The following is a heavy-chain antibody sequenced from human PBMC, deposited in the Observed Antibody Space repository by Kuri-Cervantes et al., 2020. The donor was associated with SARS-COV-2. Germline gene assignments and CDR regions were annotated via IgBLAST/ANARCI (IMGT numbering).Heavy chain of an antibody. D-gene: IGHD2-15*01. V-gene: IGHV3-15*01. CDR2: IKSKTDGGTT. J-gene: IGHJ4*02. CDR3: ARGAPGLVGFDY. CDR1: GFTFSSYA. Sequence: GESLKISCAASGFTFSSYAMSWVRQAPGKGLEWVGRIKSKTDGGTTDYAAPVKGRFTISRDDSKNTLYLQMNSLRAEDTAVYYCARGAPGLVGFDYWGQGTLVTVSS.